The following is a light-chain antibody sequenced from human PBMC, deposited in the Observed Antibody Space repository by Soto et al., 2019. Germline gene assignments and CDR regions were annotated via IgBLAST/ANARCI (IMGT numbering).Light chain of an antibody. CDR3: AAWDDSLSGSFV. Sequence: QSALTQPPSASGTPGQRVTISCSGSSSNIGSNYVYWYQQLPGTAPKLLIYGNYQRPSGVPDRFSGSKSGTSATLAISGLRSEDGADYFCAAWDDSLSGSFVFATGTKVTVL. CDR1: SSNIGSNY. V-gene: IGLV1-47*02. J-gene: IGLJ1*01. CDR2: GNY.